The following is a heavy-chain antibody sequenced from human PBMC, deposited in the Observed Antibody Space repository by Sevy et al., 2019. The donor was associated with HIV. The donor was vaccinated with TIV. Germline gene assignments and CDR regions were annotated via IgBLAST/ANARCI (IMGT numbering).Heavy chain of an antibody. CDR2: IWYDGSNK. D-gene: IGHD6-19*01. V-gene: IGHV3-33*01. CDR3: ARESIAVAGIGYYFDS. Sequence: GGSLRLSCAAFGFAYSGYGMHWVRQAPGKGLEWVAVIWYDGSNKEYADSVKGRFTISGTNAKTTLYLQMNSLRAEDTAVYYCARESIAVAGIGYYFDSWGQGTLVTVSS. J-gene: IGHJ4*02. CDR1: GFAYSGYG.